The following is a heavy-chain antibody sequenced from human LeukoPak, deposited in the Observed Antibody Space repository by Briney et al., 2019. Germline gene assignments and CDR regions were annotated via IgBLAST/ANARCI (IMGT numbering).Heavy chain of an antibody. CDR1: GLTCYDYH. CDR2: ISDSGGYS. J-gene: IGHJ5*02. D-gene: IGHD5/OR15-5a*01. CDR3: GSHGVHGFFDP. Sequence: GGSLRLSSAASGLTCYDYHMSWLPHAPGQGVVGVSYISDSGGYSAYGDSGKGRFTISRYNTKNCLYQQMNSLRTADTAVYYCGSHGVHGFFDPWGQGTLVTVSS. V-gene: IGHV3-11*06.